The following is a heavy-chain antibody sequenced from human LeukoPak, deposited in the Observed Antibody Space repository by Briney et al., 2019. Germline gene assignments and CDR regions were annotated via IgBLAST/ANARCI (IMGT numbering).Heavy chain of an antibody. V-gene: IGHV4-34*01. CDR1: GGSFSGYY. CDR3: ARGTATVVTPFDY. CDR2: INHSGST. D-gene: IGHD4-23*01. Sequence: SETLSLTCAVYGGSFSGYYWSWIRQPPGKGLEWIGGINHSGSTNYNPSLKSRVTISVDTSKNQFSLKLSSVTAADTAVYYCARGTATVVTPFDYWGQGTLVTVSS. J-gene: IGHJ4*02.